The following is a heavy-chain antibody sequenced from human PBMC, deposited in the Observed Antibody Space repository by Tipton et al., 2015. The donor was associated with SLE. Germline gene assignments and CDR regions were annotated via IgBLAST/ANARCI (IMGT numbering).Heavy chain of an antibody. CDR1: GGSFSGYY. V-gene: IGHV4-34*01. CDR3: AMTRELDYPYDY. CDR2: INHSGST. Sequence: LRLSCAVYGGSFSGYYWSWIRQPPGKGLEWIGEINHSGSTNYNPSLKSRVTISVDTSKNQFSLKLSSVTAADTAVYYCAMTRELDYPYDYWGQGTLVTVSS. J-gene: IGHJ4*02. D-gene: IGHD1-26*01.